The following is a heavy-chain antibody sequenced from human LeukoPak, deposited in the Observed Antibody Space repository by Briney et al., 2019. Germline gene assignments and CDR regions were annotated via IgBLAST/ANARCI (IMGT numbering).Heavy chain of an antibody. CDR2: IYYSGST. Sequence: SETLSLTCTVYGASISSYYWSWIRQPPGKGLEWIGYIYYSGSTNYNPSLKSRVTISVDTSKNQISLKLSSVTAADTAVYYCARDSSGWPPDAFDIWGQGTMVTVSS. D-gene: IGHD6-19*01. CDR1: GASISSYY. J-gene: IGHJ3*02. V-gene: IGHV4-59*01. CDR3: ARDSSGWPPDAFDI.